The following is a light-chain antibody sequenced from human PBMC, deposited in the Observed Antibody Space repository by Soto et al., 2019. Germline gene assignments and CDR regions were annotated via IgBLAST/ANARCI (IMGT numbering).Light chain of an antibody. CDR2: AAS. J-gene: IGKJ3*01. CDR3: QEYSKWPLFT. CDR1: QSVGRN. V-gene: IGKV3-15*01. Sequence: EIVVTQSPGILSVSPGDRATLSCRASQSVGRNLAWYQQKPGQAPTLLIYAASTRATGLPARFSGSGSGTDFTLTISSLQCEYFAVYYCQEYSKWPLFTFGPGTRVD.